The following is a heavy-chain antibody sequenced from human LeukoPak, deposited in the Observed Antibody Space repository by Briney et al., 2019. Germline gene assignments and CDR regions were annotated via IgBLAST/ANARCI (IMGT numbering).Heavy chain of an antibody. CDR1: GGTFSSYA. Sequence: ASVKVSCKASGGTFSSYAISWVRQAPGQGLEWMGGIIPIFGTANYAQKFQGRVTITADESTSTAYMELSSLRSEDTAVYYSARIWNWNDGLTFDYWGQGTLVTVSS. CDR3: ARIWNWNDGLTFDY. D-gene: IGHD1-1*01. J-gene: IGHJ4*02. V-gene: IGHV1-69*01. CDR2: IIPIFGTA.